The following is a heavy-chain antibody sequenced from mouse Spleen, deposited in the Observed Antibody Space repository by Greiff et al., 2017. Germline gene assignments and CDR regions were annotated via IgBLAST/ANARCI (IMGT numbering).Heavy chain of an antibody. D-gene: IGHD1-1*01. V-gene: IGHV1-52*01. CDR3: ARSVITTEGYFDV. J-gene: IGHJ1*01. Sequence: VQLQQPGAELVRPGSSVKLSCKASGYTFTSYWMHWVKQRPIQGLEWIGNIDPSDSETHYNQKFKDKATLTVDKSSNTAYMQLSSLTSEDSAVYYCARSVITTEGYFDVWGAGTTVTVSS. CDR2: IDPSDSET. CDR1: GYTFTSYW.